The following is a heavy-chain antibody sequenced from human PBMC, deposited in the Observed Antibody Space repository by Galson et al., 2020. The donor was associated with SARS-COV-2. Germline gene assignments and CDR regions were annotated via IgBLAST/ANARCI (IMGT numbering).Heavy chain of an antibody. CDR1: GYTFTGYY. D-gene: IGHD3-3*01. J-gene: IGHJ6*02. CDR2: INPNSGGT. V-gene: IGHV1-2*02. CDR3: ARSPREITIFGVVIKRNYYYGMDV. Sequence: ASVKVSCKASGYTFTGYYMHWVRQAPGQGLEWMGWINPNSGGTNYAQKFQGRVTMTRDTSISTAYMELSRLRSDDTAVYYCARSPREITIFGVVIKRNYYYGMDVGGQGTTVTFSS.